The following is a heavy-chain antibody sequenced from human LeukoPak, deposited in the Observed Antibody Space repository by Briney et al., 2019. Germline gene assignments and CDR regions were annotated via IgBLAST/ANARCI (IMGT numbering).Heavy chain of an antibody. Sequence: GASMKVSCKASGYTFTSYAMHWVRQAPGQRLEWMGWTNPGNGNTKYSQKLQGRVTITRDTSASTAYMELSSLTSEDTAVYYCARDRGGAGDFDYWGQGTLVTVSS. J-gene: IGHJ4*02. CDR1: GYTFTSYA. CDR3: ARDRGGAGDFDY. D-gene: IGHD3-16*01. V-gene: IGHV1-3*01. CDR2: TNPGNGNT.